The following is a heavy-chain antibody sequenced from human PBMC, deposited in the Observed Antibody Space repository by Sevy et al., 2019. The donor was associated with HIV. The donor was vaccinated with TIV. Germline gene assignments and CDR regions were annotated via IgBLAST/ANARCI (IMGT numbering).Heavy chain of an antibody. D-gene: IGHD3-22*01. CDR2: ISSSSDTI. CDR3: AGGYDSSGNPYYFDY. J-gene: IGHJ4*02. Sequence: GGSLRLSCAASGFTFSTYSMNWVRQAPGKGLEWVSFISSSSDTIYYADSVKGRFTISRYNARNSLYLQMNNLRDEDAALYYCAGGYDSSGNPYYFDYWGRGTLVTVSS. CDR1: GFTFSTYS. V-gene: IGHV3-48*02.